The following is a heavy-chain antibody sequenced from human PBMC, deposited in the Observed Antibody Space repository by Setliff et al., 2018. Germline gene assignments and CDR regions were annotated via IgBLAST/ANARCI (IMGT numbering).Heavy chain of an antibody. Sequence: LGGSLRLSCAASGFTFSTYRMHWVRQAPGKGLEWVAVIWDDGGNKYHADSVKGRFTISRDNSKNTLYLQMNSLRPDDTAVYYCARTCSGSGCYAGLESWGRGTPVTVSS. J-gene: IGHJ4*02. V-gene: IGHV3-33*08. D-gene: IGHD2-15*01. CDR1: GFTFSTYR. CDR2: IWDDGGNK. CDR3: ARTCSGSGCYAGLES.